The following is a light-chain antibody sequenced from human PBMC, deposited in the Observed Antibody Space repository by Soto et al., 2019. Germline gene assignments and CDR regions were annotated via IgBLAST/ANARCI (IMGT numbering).Light chain of an antibody. CDR3: QQYNSYSWT. Sequence: DIQMTQSPSTLSASVGDSVTITCRASQSISSWLAWYQQTPGKPPKILIYDASSLESGVPSRFRGSGSGTECTLTISSLQPDDFATYYCQQYNSYSWTFGQGTRLEIK. CDR1: QSISSW. V-gene: IGKV1-5*01. J-gene: IGKJ5*01. CDR2: DAS.